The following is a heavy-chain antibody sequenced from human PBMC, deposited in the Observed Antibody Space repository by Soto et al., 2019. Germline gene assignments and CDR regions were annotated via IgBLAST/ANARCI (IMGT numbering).Heavy chain of an antibody. CDR2: IWYDGSNK. V-gene: IGHV3-33*01. D-gene: IGHD2-15*01. J-gene: IGHJ6*02. Sequence: GGSLRLSCAASGFTFSSYGMHWVRQAPGKGLEWVAVIWYDGSNKYYADSVKGRFTISRDNSKNTLYLQMNSLRAEDTAVYYCARGDCSGGSCKRNYYGMDVWGQGTTVTVSS. CDR1: GFTFSSYG. CDR3: ARGDCSGGSCKRNYYGMDV.